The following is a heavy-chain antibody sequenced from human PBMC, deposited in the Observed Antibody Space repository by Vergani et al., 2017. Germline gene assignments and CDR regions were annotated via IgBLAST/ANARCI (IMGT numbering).Heavy chain of an antibody. Sequence: QVQLQQWGAGLLKPSETLSLTCAVYGGSFSGYYWSWIRQPPGTGLEWIGEINHSGSTNYNPSLKSRVTISVDTSKNQFSLKLSSVTAADTAVYYCARVRLPGIAAAGRYYYNCMDVWGKGTTVTVSS. CDR3: ARVRLPGIAAAGRYYYNCMDV. J-gene: IGHJ6*03. D-gene: IGHD6-13*01. CDR2: INHSGST. V-gene: IGHV4-34*01. CDR1: GGSFSGYY.